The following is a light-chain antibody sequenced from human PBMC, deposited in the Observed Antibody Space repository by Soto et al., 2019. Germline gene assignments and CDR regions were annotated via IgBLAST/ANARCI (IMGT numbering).Light chain of an antibody. Sequence: QAVVTQSPSASASLGASVKLTCTLSSGHSNYAIAWLQQQPETGPRYLMKLNSDGRHSKGDGIPDRFSGSSSGAERYLTISSLQSEDEAEYYCQTWGSGIQVFGGGTKLTVL. CDR1: SGHSNYA. CDR3: QTWGSGIQV. J-gene: IGLJ3*02. CDR2: LNSDGRH. V-gene: IGLV4-69*01.